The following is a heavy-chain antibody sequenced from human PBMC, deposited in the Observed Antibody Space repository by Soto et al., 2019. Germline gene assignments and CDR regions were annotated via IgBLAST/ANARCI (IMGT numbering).Heavy chain of an antibody. J-gene: IGHJ5*02. V-gene: IGHV4-31*03. D-gene: IGHD3-10*01. CDR3: ARSVTP. CDR2: IYYSGST. Sequence: QGQLQESGPGLVKPSQTLSLTCTVSGGSISSGGYYWNWIRQHPGKGLEWIGYIYYSGSTYYNPSLKSRVTISVDTSKHQFPLKLTSVTAADTALYYCARSVTPWGQGTLVSVSS. CDR1: GGSISSGGYY.